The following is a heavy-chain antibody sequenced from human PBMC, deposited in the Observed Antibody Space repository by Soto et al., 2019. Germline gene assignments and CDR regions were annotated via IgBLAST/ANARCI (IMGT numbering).Heavy chain of an antibody. CDR3: ARDWKGAEGFDP. Sequence: QVQLVQSGAEVKKPGASVKVSCKASGYTFSTYGFSWVRQAPGQGLEWMGWIGADNGDTNYAQNFQGRVTMTTDTHTTTSYRELRSLTPDDTAVYFCARDWKGAEGFDPWGQGTLVTVSS. D-gene: IGHD1-1*01. V-gene: IGHV1-18*01. CDR1: GYTFSTYG. J-gene: IGHJ5*02. CDR2: IGADNGDT.